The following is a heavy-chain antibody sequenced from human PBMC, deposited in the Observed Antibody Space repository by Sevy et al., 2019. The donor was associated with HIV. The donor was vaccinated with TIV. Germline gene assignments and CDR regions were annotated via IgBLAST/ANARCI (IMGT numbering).Heavy chain of an antibody. CDR3: AREPPYYDILAGYSYGMDV. CDR1: GGSISNYY. J-gene: IGHJ6*02. Sequence: SETLSLTCTVSGGSISNYYWSWIRQSPGKGLEWIGYIYHTGITKNNPSLKRRVTLSVDTSKNQFSLKLSSVTAADTAVYYCAREPPYYDILAGYSYGMDVWGQGTTVTVSS. V-gene: IGHV4-59*01. CDR2: IYHTGIT. D-gene: IGHD3-9*01.